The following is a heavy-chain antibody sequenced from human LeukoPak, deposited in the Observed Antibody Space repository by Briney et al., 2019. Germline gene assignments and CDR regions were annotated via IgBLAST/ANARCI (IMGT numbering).Heavy chain of an antibody. CDR3: AKGDNYKPLYFDN. Sequence: GSLRLFCAASGFRFSDYGMHWVRQAPGKGLEWVAVIWYDRGKKVYADSVEGRFTISSDNSKNTPFLQMNSLRDEDTAVYYCAKGDNYKPLYFDNWGQGSLVTVTA. CDR2: IWYDRGKK. V-gene: IGHV3-33*06. D-gene: IGHD1-20*01. CDR1: GFRFSDYG. J-gene: IGHJ4*02.